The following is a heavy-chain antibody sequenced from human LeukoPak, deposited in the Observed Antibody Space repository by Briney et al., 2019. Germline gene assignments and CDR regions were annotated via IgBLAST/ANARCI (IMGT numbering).Heavy chain of an antibody. CDR2: IYYSGST. CDR1: GGSISSYY. J-gene: IGHJ4*02. CDR3: ARAGAPPQIDY. D-gene: IGHD3-10*01. V-gene: IGHV4-59*01. Sequence: SETLSLTCTVSGGSISSYYWSWIRQPPGKGLEWIGYIYYSGSTNYNPSPKSRVTISVDTSKNQFSLKLSSVTAADTAVYYCARAGAPPQIDYWGQGTLVTVSS.